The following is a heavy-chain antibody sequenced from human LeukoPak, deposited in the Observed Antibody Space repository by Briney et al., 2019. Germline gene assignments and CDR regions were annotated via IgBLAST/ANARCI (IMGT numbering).Heavy chain of an antibody. J-gene: IGHJ4*02. Sequence: ASVKVSCKASGYSFTGYYMHWVRQAPGQGLEWMGWINPNSGGTNYAQKFQGRVTMARDTSISTAYMELSRLRSDDTAVYYCARWRICSGGSCNFDYWGQGTLVTVSS. CDR3: ARWRICSGGSCNFDY. CDR2: INPNSGGT. V-gene: IGHV1-2*02. D-gene: IGHD2-15*01. CDR1: GYSFTGYY.